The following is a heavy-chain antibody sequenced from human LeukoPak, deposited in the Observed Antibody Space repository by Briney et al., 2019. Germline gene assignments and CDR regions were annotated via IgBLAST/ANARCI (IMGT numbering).Heavy chain of an antibody. CDR2: IRGSDGST. CDR1: GFPFSTYA. D-gene: IGHD4-23*01. CDR3: AKDVYGDYGGLDY. Sequence: GSLRLSCAASGFPFSTYAMSWVRQAPGKGLEWVSSIRGSDGSTYYADSVKGRFAISRDNSKNTLYLQMNSLRAEDTAVYYCAKDVYGDYGGLDYWGQGTLVSVPS. V-gene: IGHV3-23*01. J-gene: IGHJ4*02.